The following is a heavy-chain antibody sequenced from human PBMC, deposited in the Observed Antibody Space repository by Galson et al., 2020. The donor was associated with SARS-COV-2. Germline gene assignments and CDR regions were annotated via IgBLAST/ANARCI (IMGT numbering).Heavy chain of an antibody. V-gene: IGHV5-51*01. Sequence: GESLKISCKGSGYSFTSYWIGWVRQMPGKGLEWMGIIYPGDSDTRYSPSFQGQVTISADKSISTAYLQWSSLKASDTAMYYCARQPMWGWLHQTPPEYYFDYWGQGTLVTVSS. D-gene: IGHD5-12*01. CDR1: GYSFTSYW. CDR2: IYPGDSDT. CDR3: ARQPMWGWLHQTPPEYYFDY. J-gene: IGHJ4*02.